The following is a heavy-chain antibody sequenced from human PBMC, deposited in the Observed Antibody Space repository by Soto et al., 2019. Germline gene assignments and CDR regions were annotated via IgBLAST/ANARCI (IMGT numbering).Heavy chain of an antibody. V-gene: IGHV3-13*01. CDR3: ARAISPWRVVAATPGYYYYCMDV. CDR1: GFTFSSYD. CDR2: IGTAGDT. J-gene: IGHJ6*02. Sequence: EVQLVESGGGLVQPGGSLRLSCAASGFTFSSYDMHWVRQATGKGMEWVSAIGTAGDTYYPGSLKGRFAISRENAKNSLYLQMNTLRAEDTAVYYCARAISPWRVVAATPGYYYYCMDVWGQGTTVTVSS. D-gene: IGHD2-15*01.